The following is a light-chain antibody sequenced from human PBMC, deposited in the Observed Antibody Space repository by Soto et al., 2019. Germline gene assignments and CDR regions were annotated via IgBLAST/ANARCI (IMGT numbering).Light chain of an antibody. J-gene: IGKJ1*01. CDR3: QQYNSWPGT. Sequence: DVKMTQSPSTLSASVGDRVTITCRAGQNIGRWLAWYQHKPGKVPKVLIYESSTLESGVPSRFSGSRSGTEFSLTISSLQRDDFATYYCQQYNSWPGTFGQGTKVEIK. CDR1: QNIGRW. V-gene: IGKV1-5*03. CDR2: ESS.